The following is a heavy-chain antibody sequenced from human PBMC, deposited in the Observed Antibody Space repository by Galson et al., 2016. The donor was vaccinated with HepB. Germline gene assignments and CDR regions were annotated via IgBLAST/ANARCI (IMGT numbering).Heavy chain of an antibody. V-gene: IGHV3-74*01. CDR1: GFTLSRHW. D-gene: IGHD4-23*01. Sequence: SLRLSCAASGFTLSRHWMHWVRQVPGKRLVWVSHINSDGNNKNYADSAKGRFTSSRDHAKNTLFLKMSRLSAEDTAVYYCARGLGVETNHGIDYWGQGILVTVSS. CDR2: INSDGNNK. CDR3: ARGLGVETNHGIDY. J-gene: IGHJ4*02.